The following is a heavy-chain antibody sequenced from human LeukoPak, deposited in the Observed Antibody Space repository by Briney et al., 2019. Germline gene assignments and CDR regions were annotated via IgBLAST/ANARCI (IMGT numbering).Heavy chain of an antibody. V-gene: IGHV4-39*01. Sequence: SETLSLTCTVSGGSISSSSYYWGWIRQPPGKGLEWIGSIYYGGSTYYNPSLKSRVTISVDTSKNQFSLKLSSVTAADTAVYYCARQGYSSGWYRSLRYDYYYGMDVWGQGTTVTVSS. CDR3: ARQGYSSGWYRSLRYDYYYGMDV. J-gene: IGHJ6*02. D-gene: IGHD6-19*01. CDR2: IYYGGST. CDR1: GGSISSSSYY.